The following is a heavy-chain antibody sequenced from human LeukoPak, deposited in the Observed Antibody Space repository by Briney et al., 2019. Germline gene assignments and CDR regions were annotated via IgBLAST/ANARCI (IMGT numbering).Heavy chain of an antibody. V-gene: IGHV3-30*03. D-gene: IGHD4-17*01. CDR3: ARLMTTVTTSAAFDY. CDR1: GFTFSSYG. CDR2: ISYDGSNK. Sequence: PGRSLRLSCAASGFTFSSYGMHWVRQAPGKGLEWVAVISYDGSNKYYADSVKGRFTISRDNSKNTLYLQMNSLRAEDTAVYYCARLMTTVTTSAAFDYWGQGTLVTVSS. J-gene: IGHJ4*02.